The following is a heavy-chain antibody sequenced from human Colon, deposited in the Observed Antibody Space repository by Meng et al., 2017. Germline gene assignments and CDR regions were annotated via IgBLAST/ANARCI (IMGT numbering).Heavy chain of an antibody. CDR2: IDIGGTS. CDR3: ARHGGWHFDY. D-gene: IGHD6-19*01. CDR1: GGSISSYNW. J-gene: IGHJ4*02. V-gene: IGHV4-4*02. Sequence: QGLGPGPGLAELSWTCTFTCAVSGGSISSYNWWSWVRPPPGKGLGWVGQIDIGGTSYYNPSLERRVIMSLDKSKNQLSLRLTSVAAADTAVYYCARHGGWHFDYWGQGALVTVSS.